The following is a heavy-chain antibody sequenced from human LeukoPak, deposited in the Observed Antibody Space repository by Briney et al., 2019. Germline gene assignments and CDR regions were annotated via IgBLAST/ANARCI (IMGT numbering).Heavy chain of an antibody. J-gene: IGHJ6*03. D-gene: IGHD3-3*01. CDR3: ARGVLSITIFGVALGDPGGYYYYMDV. CDR1: GGTFSSYA. V-gene: IGHV1-69*05. Sequence: GASVKVSCKASGGTFSSYAISWVRQAPGQGLGWMGGIIPIFGTANYAQKFQGRVTITTDESTSTAYMELSSLRSEDTAVYYCARGVLSITIFGVALGDPGGYYYYMDVWGKGTTVTVSS. CDR2: IIPIFGTA.